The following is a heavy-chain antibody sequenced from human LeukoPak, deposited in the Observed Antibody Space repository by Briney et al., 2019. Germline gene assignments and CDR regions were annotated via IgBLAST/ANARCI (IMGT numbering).Heavy chain of an antibody. V-gene: IGHV3-30-3*01. J-gene: IGHJ6*02. D-gene: IGHD3-22*01. CDR2: ISYDGSNR. CDR3: ARDPDYYDSSGYQRLGYYYYYYGMDV. Sequence: GGSLRLSCAASGFTFSSYAMHWVRQAPGKGLEWVAVISYDGSNRYYADSVKGRFTISRDNSKNTLYLQMNSLRAEDTAVYYCARDPDYYDSSGYQRLGYYYYYYGMDVWGQGTTVTVSS. CDR1: GFTFSSYA.